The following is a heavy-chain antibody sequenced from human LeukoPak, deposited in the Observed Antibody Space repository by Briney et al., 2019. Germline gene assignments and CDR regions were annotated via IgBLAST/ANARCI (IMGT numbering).Heavy chain of an antibody. J-gene: IGHJ4*02. Sequence: QAGGSLRLSCAASGFTFDDYAMHWVRQAPGKGLEWVSGISWNSGSIGYADSVKGRFTISRDNAKNSLYLQMNSLRAEDTALYYCAKASGETLTYYFDYWGQGTLVTVSS. V-gene: IGHV3-9*01. CDR1: GFTFDDYA. CDR2: ISWNSGSI. D-gene: IGHD3-10*01. CDR3: AKASGETLTYYFDY.